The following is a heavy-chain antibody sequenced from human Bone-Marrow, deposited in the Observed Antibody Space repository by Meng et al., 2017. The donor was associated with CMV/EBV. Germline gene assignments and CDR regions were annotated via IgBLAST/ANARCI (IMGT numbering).Heavy chain of an antibody. CDR1: GGSLSVYS. V-gene: IGHV4-34*01. CDR2: INHSGSP. CDR3: ARAKDGDTDAFDI. D-gene: IGHD5-18*01. Sequence: LRLSCAVDGGSLSVYSWSWNRQLPGKGMEWIGEINHSGSPNYNPSLKSRVTISVDTSKNQFTLKLSSVTAADTAVYYCARAKDGDTDAFDIWGQGTMVTV. J-gene: IGHJ3*02.